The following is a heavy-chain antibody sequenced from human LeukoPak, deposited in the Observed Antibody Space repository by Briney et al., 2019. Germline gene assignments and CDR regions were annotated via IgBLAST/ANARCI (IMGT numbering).Heavy chain of an antibody. CDR3: ARGDGSGWWGNLDY. V-gene: IGHV3-30-3*01. D-gene: IGHD6-19*01. J-gene: IGHJ4*02. CDR1: GFTFSSYA. CDR2: ISYDGSNK. Sequence: GGSLRLSCAASGFTFSSYAMHWVRQAPGKGLEWVAVISYDGSNKYYADSVKGRFTISRDNSKNTLYLQMNSLRAEDTAVYYCARGDGSGWWGNLDYWGQGTLVTVSS.